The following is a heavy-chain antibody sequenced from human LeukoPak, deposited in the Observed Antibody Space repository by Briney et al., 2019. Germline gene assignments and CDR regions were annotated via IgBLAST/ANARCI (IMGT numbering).Heavy chain of an antibody. J-gene: IGHJ6*02. D-gene: IGHD4-17*01. CDR1: GFTFTSFA. Sequence: GGSLRLSCAASGFTFTSFAMSWVRQAPGKGLEWVSGIGGSGVSTYYADSVKGRFTISRDNAKNSLYLQMNSLRAEDTAVYYCARFIYGDYGMDVWGQGTTVTVS. V-gene: IGHV3-23*01. CDR3: ARFIYGDYGMDV. CDR2: IGGSGVST.